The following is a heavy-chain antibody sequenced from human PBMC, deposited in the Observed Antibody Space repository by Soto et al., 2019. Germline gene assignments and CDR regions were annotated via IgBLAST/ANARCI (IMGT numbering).Heavy chain of an antibody. CDR3: AVGPRRTTFDF. J-gene: IGHJ4*02. Sequence: GGSLRLSCAASGFTFSNFWMSWVRQAPGKGLEWVANIKQDGSETYYVDSVKGRFTISRDNAKKSLYLQMNSLRVEDTAVYYCAVGPRRTTFDFWGQGTLVTVSS. CDR2: IKQDGSET. V-gene: IGHV3-7*05. CDR1: GFTFSNFW. D-gene: IGHD4-17*01.